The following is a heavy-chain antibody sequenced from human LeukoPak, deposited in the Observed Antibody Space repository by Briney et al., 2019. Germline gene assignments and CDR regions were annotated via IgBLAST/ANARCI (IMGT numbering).Heavy chain of an antibody. J-gene: IGHJ4*02. Sequence: GASVKVSCKASGYIFTDYYMHWVRQAPGQELGWMGRINPNSGGTNYAQKFQGRVTMTRDTSISTAYTELSSLRAEDTAVYYCARGGVDYYFDYWGQGTLVTVSS. D-gene: IGHD3-16*01. CDR2: INPNSGGT. CDR3: ARGGVDYYFDY. CDR1: GYIFTDYY. V-gene: IGHV1/OR15-1*01.